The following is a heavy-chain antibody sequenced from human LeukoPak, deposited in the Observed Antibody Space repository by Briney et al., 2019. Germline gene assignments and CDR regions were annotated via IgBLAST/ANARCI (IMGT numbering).Heavy chain of an antibody. CDR2: INLNGVST. D-gene: IGHD2-2*01. CDR1: GFTFDDYG. CDR3: ARVWGGYCSSTSCYGAFDI. Sequence: GGSLRLSCAASGFTFDDYGMSWGRQAPGKGLEWVSGINLNGVSTGYADSVKGRFTISRDNAKTSLYLQMTSLRAEDTALYSCARVWGGYCSSTSCYGAFDIWGQGTMVTVSS. J-gene: IGHJ3*02. V-gene: IGHV3-20*04.